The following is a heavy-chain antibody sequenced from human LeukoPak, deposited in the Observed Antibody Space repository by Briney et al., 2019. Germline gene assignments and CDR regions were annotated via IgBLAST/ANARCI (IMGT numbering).Heavy chain of an antibody. J-gene: IGHJ5*02. CDR1: GFTFSSYA. Sequence: GRSLRLSCAASGFTFSSYAMHWVRQAPGKGLEWVAVISYDGSNKYYADSVKGRFTISRDNSKNTLYLQMNSLRAEDTAVYYCARDQGWLQLLYWFDPWGQGTLVTVSS. CDR3: ARDQGWLQLLYWFDP. CDR2: ISYDGSNK. V-gene: IGHV3-30-3*01. D-gene: IGHD5-24*01.